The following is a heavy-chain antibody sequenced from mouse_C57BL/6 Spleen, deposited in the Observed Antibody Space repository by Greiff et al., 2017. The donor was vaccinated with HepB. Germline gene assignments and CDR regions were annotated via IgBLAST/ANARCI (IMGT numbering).Heavy chain of an antibody. Sequence: VKLMESGPELVKPGASVKISCKASGYAFSSPWMNWVKQRPGKGLEWIGRIYPGDGDTNYNGTFKGKATLTADKSSSTAYMQLSSLTSEDSAVYFCARCGYSYYFDYWGQGTTLTVSS. V-gene: IGHV1-82*01. CDR2: IYPGDGDT. CDR1: GYAFSSPW. D-gene: IGHD2-3*01. CDR3: ARCGYSYYFDY. J-gene: IGHJ2*01.